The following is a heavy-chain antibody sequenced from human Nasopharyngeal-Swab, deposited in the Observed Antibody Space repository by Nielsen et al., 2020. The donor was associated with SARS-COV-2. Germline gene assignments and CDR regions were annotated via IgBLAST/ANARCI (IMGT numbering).Heavy chain of an antibody. CDR2: ISSSSSYI. V-gene: IGHV3-21*01. Sequence: GESLKISCAASGFTFSSYSMNWVRQAPGKGLEWVSSISSSSSYIYYADSVKGRFTISGDNAKNSLYLQMNSLRAEDTAVYYCALVDYYGMDVWGQGTTVTVSS. CDR1: GFTFSSYS. D-gene: IGHD1-26*01. CDR3: ALVDYYGMDV. J-gene: IGHJ6*02.